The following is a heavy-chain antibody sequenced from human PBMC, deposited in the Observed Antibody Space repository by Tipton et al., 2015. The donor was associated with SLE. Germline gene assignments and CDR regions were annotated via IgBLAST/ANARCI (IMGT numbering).Heavy chain of an antibody. Sequence: SLRLSCAASGFTFDDYAMHWVRQAPGKGLEWVSGISWNSGSIGYADSVKGRFTISRDNAKNSLYLQMNSLRAEDTALYYCAKNYDILTGQGGMDVWGQGTTVTFSS. V-gene: IGHV3-9*01. J-gene: IGHJ6*02. CDR1: GFTFDDYA. CDR3: AKNYDILTGQGGMDV. CDR2: ISWNSGSI. D-gene: IGHD3-9*01.